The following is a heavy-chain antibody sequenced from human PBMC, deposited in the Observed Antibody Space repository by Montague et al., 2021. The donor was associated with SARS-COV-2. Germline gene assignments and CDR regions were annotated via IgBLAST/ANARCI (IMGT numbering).Heavy chain of an antibody. CDR2: IYYRGST. J-gene: IGHJ2*01. CDR1: GDSISSSNYY. CDR3: ARDGEVATIVGWWFFDL. D-gene: IGHD5-24*01. Sequence: SETLSLTCTVSGDSISSSNYYWSWIRQPPGKGLEWIGSIYYRGSTYYNPSLKSRVTISVDTSMNQFSLKLSSVTAADTAVYYCARDGEVATIVGWWFFDLWGRGTLVTVSS. V-gene: IGHV4-39*02.